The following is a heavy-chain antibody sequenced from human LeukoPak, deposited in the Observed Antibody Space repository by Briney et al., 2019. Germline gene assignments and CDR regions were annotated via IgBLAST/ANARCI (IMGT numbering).Heavy chain of an antibody. Sequence: ASVKVSCKASGYTVTRYAMHWVRQAPGQRLEWMGWINAGNGNTKYSQKFQGRVTITRDTSASTAYMELSSLRSEDTAVYYCASEAYCGGDCPLDPWGQGPLVTVSS. V-gene: IGHV1-3*01. CDR1: GYTVTRYA. J-gene: IGHJ5*02. D-gene: IGHD2-21*02. CDR3: ASEAYCGGDCPLDP. CDR2: INAGNGNT.